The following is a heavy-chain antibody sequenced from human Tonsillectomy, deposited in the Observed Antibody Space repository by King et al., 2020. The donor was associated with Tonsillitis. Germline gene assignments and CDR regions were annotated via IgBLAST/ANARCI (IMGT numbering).Heavy chain of an antibody. CDR3: TRRSSR. CDR1: GFTFSDAW. V-gene: IGHV3-15*01. D-gene: IGHD2-2*01. J-gene: IGHJ4*02. Sequence: VQLVESGGGLVKPGGSLRLSCAASGFTFSDAWMSWIRQAPGKGLEWVGRIHTRANGGTIDYAAPVKGRFTISRDDSKNTLYLQMNSLRPDDTAVYYCTRRSSRGGQGTLVTVSS. CDR2: IHTRANGGTI.